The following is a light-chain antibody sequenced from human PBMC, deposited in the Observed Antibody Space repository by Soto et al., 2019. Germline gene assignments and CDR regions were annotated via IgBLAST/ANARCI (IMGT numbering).Light chain of an antibody. V-gene: IGLV2-11*01. J-gene: IGLJ1*01. CDR2: HVR. CDR1: SIDVGAHDY. Sequence: QSVLTQPRSVSGSPGQSVTISCTGTSIDVGAHDYVSWYQQHPGKAPKLLIYHVRKRPSGVPGRFSGSKSGNAASLTISGLQAEDEADYFCSSYSSKTPPYVFGTGTKVTVL. CDR3: SSYSSKTPPYV.